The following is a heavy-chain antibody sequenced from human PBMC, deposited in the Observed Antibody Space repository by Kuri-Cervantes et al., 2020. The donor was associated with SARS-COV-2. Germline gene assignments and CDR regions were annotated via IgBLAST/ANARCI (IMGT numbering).Heavy chain of an antibody. Sequence: SGPTLVKPTETLTLTCTVSEFSLSNARMGVSWIRQPPGKALEWLAHIFSNDEKSYSTSLKSRLTITKDTSKNQVVLTMTKLDPVDTATYYCAHRGTSYSSSWYFDYWGQGTLVTVSS. V-gene: IGHV2-26*01. D-gene: IGHD6-13*01. CDR1: EFSLSNARMG. CDR2: IFSNDEK. CDR3: AHRGTSYSSSWYFDY. J-gene: IGHJ4*02.